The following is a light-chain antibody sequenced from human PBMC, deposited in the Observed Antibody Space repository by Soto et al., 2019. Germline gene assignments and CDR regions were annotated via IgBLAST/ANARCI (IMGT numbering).Light chain of an antibody. J-gene: IGKJ1*01. CDR3: QQYGSSGT. CDR1: QSVSNNY. Sequence: EIVLRQSPGTLSLSPGERATLSCRASQSVSNNYLSFYQQKPCQAPRPLIYRASNRATGIPDRFSGSGSGTDFTLTISRMEPEDFAVSYCQQYGSSGTFGQGTKVDIK. CDR2: RAS. V-gene: IGKV3-20*01.